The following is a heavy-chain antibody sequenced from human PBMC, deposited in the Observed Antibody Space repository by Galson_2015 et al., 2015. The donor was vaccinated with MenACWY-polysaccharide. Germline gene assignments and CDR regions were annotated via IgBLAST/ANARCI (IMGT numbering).Heavy chain of an antibody. D-gene: IGHD6-19*01. J-gene: IGHJ1*01. V-gene: IGHV4-59*01. CDR1: DGSISNYY. CDR3: AIAIAVAGQRRDLEF. Sequence: ETLYLPSTVSDGSISNYYWNWRRPPPGEAREWVGYINYSGSTNHYPSLKSRVTMSVDTSKNQFSLNLTSVTDADTAVYYCAIAIAVAGQRRDLEFWGRGTLVTVSS. CDR2: INYSGST.